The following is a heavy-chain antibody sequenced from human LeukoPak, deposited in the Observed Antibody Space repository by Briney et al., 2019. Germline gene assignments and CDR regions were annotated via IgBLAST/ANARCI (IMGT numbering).Heavy chain of an antibody. J-gene: IGHJ4*02. Sequence: SQTLSLTCTVSSGSISSGSYYWSWIRQPAGKGLEWIGRIYTSGSTNYNPSLKSRVTISVDTSKNQFSLKLSSVTAADTAVYYCARASDYYYDSSGRDYWGQGTLVTVSS. CDR2: IYTSGST. CDR3: ARASDYYYDSSGRDY. D-gene: IGHD3-22*01. V-gene: IGHV4-61*02. CDR1: SGSISSGSYY.